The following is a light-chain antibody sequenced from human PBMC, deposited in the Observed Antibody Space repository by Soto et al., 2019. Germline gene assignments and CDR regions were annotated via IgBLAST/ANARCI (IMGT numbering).Light chain of an antibody. J-gene: IGKJ3*01. V-gene: IGKV3-20*01. CDR3: QHLAEEFT. Sequence: EVLLTQSPGTLSLSPGERATLSCRASQSVSSSYLAWYQQKPGQTPRLLIYGASSRATGIPDRFSGSGSGTDFTLTISRLEPEDFAVYYCQHLAEEFTFGPGTKVDIK. CDR1: QSVSSSY. CDR2: GAS.